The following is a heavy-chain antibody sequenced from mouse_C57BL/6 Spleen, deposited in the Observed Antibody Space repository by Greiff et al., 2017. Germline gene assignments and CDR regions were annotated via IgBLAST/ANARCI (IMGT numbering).Heavy chain of an antibody. V-gene: IGHV1-50*01. J-gene: IGHJ2*01. CDR1: GYTFTSYW. CDR3: ARRGSLSNFDY. CDR2: IDPSDSYT. Sequence: VQLQQPGAELVKPGASVKLSCKASGYTFTSYWMQWVKQRPGQGLEWIGEIDPSDSYTNYNQKFKGKATLTVDTSSSTAYMQLSSLTSEDSAVYYCARRGSLSNFDYWGQGTTLTVSS.